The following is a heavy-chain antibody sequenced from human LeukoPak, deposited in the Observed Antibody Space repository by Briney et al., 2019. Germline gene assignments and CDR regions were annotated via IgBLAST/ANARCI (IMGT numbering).Heavy chain of an antibody. D-gene: IGHD2-21*02. Sequence: GGSLRLSCAASGFTFSSYWMHWVRQAPGKGLVWVSRINTDGSGTSNADSVKGRLTISRDNAKNTLYLQMNSLRAEDTAVYYCARDHRVTYYYGMDVWGKGTTVTVSS. CDR2: INTDGSGT. CDR3: ARDHRVTYYYGMDV. CDR1: GFTFSSYW. V-gene: IGHV3-74*01. J-gene: IGHJ6*04.